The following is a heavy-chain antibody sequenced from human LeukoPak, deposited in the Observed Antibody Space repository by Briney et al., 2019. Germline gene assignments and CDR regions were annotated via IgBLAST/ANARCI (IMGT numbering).Heavy chain of an antibody. J-gene: IGHJ2*01. Sequence: PSETLSLTCTVSGGSISSSSYYWGWIRQPPGKGLEWIGSIYYSGSTYYNPSLKSRVTISVDTSKNQFSLKLSSVTAADTAVYYCARVVEWELLSWYFDLWGRGTLVTVSS. V-gene: IGHV4-39*07. CDR2: IYYSGST. D-gene: IGHD1-26*01. CDR3: ARVVEWELLSWYFDL. CDR1: GGSISSSSYY.